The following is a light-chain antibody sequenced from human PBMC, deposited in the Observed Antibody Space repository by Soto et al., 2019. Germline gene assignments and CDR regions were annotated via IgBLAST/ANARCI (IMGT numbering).Light chain of an antibody. Sequence: DIQMTQSPSSVSASIGDTVTITCRASQDISTLLAWYQQKPGKAPKLLIYGASTLGSGVPSRFSGRGSGTDFTLTISSLQPEDFATYFCQQADSFPLTFGGGTKVEIK. CDR2: GAS. CDR1: QDISTL. CDR3: QQADSFPLT. V-gene: IGKV1D-12*01. J-gene: IGKJ4*01.